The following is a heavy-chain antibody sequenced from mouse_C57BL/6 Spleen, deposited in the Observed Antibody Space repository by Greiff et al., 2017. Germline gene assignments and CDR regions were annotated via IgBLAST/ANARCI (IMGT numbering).Heavy chain of an antibody. J-gene: IGHJ3*01. CDR2: IDPGGGST. V-gene: IGHV1-55*01. CDR3: ARCEKGGYGFAY. Sequence: QVQLQQPGAELVKPGASVKMSCKASGYTFTSYWMTWVKQRPGQGLEWIGVIDPGGGSTNYNEKFKGKATLTVDTSSSTAYMQLSSLTSEDSAVYYVARCEKGGYGFAYWGQGTLVTVSA. CDR1: GYTFTSYW. D-gene: IGHD2-2*01.